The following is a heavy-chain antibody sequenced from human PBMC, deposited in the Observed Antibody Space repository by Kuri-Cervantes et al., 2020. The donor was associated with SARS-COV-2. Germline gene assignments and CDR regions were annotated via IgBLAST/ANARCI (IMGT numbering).Heavy chain of an antibody. J-gene: IGHJ4*02. Sequence: GESLKISCAASGFTFSNYAMSWVRQAPGKGLECVSIISSGGGNTYYTDSVKGRFTISRDDSKNTLYLQMDSLRDDDTAVYYCARDGDYWGQGTLVTVSS. CDR3: ARDGDY. CDR1: GFTFSNYA. V-gene: IGHV3-23*01. CDR2: ISSGGGNT.